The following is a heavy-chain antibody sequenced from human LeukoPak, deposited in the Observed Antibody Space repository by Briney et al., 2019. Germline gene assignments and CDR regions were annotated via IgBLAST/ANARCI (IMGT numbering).Heavy chain of an antibody. CDR1: GFPLGGYW. D-gene: IGHD4-23*01. V-gene: IGHV3-30*02. Sequence: PGESLRLSCAASGFPLGGYWMTWIRQAPGKGLEWVAIVWASGDKKYYADSVQGRFTISRDNSKNTLYLQMNSLRVEDTGLYYCAKELDYGANSAGYFASWGQGVLVTVSS. CDR3: AKELDYGANSAGYFAS. CDR2: VWASGDKK. J-gene: IGHJ4*02.